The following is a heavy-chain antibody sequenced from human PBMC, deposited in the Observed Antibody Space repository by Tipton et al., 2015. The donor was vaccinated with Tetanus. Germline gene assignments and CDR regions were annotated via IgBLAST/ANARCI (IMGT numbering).Heavy chain of an antibody. CDR1: GGLITTGGYS. J-gene: IGHJ4*02. CDR3: VRGRGLGAYSFGFEY. V-gene: IGHV4-30-2*01. Sequence: LRLSCNVSGGLITTGGYSWGWIRQPPGQGLEWLGYIYQTDSTYYNPSVRSRLPLSLRRSKNQVSLKLTSVTAADTAVYYCVRGRGLGAYSFGFEYWGQGALVTVSS. CDR2: IYQTDST. D-gene: IGHD5-12*01.